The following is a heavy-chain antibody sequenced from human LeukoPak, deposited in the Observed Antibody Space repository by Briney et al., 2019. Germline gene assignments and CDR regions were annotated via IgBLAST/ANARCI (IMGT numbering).Heavy chain of an antibody. CDR1: HGSISSSSYY. V-gene: IGHV4-39*01. J-gene: IGHJ2*01. Sequence: SETLSLTCTVSHGSISSSSYYRGWIRQPPGKGLEWIGGIYYSGSTYYNPSLKSRVTISVDTSKNQFSLKLSSVTAADTAVYYCPRHVPKRRGSYYRWYFDLWGRGTLVTVSS. D-gene: IGHD1-26*01. CDR2: IYYSGST. CDR3: PRHVPKRRGSYYRWYFDL.